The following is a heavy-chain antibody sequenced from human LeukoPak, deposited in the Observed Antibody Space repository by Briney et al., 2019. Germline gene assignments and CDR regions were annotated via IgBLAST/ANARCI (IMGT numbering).Heavy chain of an antibody. V-gene: IGHV1-2*02. CDR3: AKGTTVVPNFDY. D-gene: IGHD4-11*01. J-gene: IGHJ4*02. CDR1: GYTFTGYY. CDR2: INPNSGGT. Sequence: ASVKVSCKASGYTFTGYYMHWVRQAPGQGLEWMGWINPNSGGTICEQKVQGRVTMTRDTSISTAYMDLSRLRSDDTAMYYCAKGTTVVPNFDYWGQGTLVTVSS.